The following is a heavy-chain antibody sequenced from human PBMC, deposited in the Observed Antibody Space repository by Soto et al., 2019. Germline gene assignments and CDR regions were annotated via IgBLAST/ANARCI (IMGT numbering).Heavy chain of an antibody. CDR1: GFVFSDYA. J-gene: IGHJ4*02. Sequence: GGSLRLSCVASGFVFSDYAMSWVRQAPGKGLEWVSAISADGSTTYYANSVKGRFTVSRVNSKNTLYLEMNTLRAEDTAIYYCASVPIWCGSSSCYTEGFDSWGQGTRVTVS. CDR3: ASVPIWCGSSSCYTEGFDS. CDR2: ISADGSTT. D-gene: IGHD2-2*01. V-gene: IGHV3-23*01.